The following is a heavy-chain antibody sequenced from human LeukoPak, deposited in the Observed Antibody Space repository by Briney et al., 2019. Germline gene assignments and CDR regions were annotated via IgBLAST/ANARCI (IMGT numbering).Heavy chain of an antibody. D-gene: IGHD6-13*01. Sequence: SETLSFTCTVSGGSISSYYWSWIRQPPGKALEWIGYIYYSGSTNYNPSLKGRVTISVDTSKNQVSLKLSSVTAADTAVYYCARHGRGVADPWGQGTLVTVSS. CDR2: IYYSGST. CDR3: ARHGRGVADP. J-gene: IGHJ5*02. CDR1: GGSISSYY. V-gene: IGHV4-59*08.